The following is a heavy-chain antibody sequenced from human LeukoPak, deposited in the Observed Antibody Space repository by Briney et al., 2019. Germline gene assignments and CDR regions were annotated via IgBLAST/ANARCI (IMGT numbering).Heavy chain of an antibody. CDR1: GGSISSSSYY. CDR2: IYYSGST. V-gene: IGHV4-39*07. Sequence: PSETLSLTCTVSGGSISSSSYYWGWIRQPPGKGLEWIGSIYYSGSTYYNPSLKSRVTISVDTSKNQFSLKLSSVTAADTAVYYCARNHYYDSRYFDYWGQGTLVTVSS. CDR3: ARNHYYDSRYFDY. J-gene: IGHJ4*02. D-gene: IGHD3-22*01.